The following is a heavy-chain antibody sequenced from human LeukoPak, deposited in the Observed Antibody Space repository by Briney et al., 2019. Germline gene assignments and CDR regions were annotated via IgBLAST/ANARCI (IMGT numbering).Heavy chain of an antibody. CDR1: GYSISSGYF. D-gene: IGHD6-19*01. Sequence: PSETLSLTCAVSGYSISSGYFWGWIRQPPGKGLEWIGSIYHSGITNYNPSLKSRLTISVDTSKNQFSLKLSSVTAADTAVYYCARDPQWLVGSLDPWGQGTLVIVSP. V-gene: IGHV4-38-2*02. J-gene: IGHJ5*02. CDR3: ARDPQWLVGSLDP. CDR2: IYHSGIT.